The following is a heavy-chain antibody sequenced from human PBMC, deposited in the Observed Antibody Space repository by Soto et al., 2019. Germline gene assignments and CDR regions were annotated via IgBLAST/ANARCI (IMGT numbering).Heavy chain of an antibody. Sequence: QVQLVQSGAEVKKPGSSLKVSCKASADPFSRYSVNWVRQAPGQGLEWMGKITPILGTTNYAQKFQGRVTITADRSRSTAYMGLSSLRSEDTAVYYCAIWRYQYYYEVDVWGQGNTVTVSS. CDR2: ITPILGTT. D-gene: IGHD2-2*01. CDR3: AIWRYQYYYEVDV. J-gene: IGHJ6*02. V-gene: IGHV1-69*08. CDR1: ADPFSRYS.